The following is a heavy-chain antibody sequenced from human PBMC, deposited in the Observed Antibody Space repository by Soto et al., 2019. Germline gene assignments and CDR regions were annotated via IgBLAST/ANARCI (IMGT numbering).Heavy chain of an antibody. J-gene: IGHJ4*02. V-gene: IGHV3-23*01. CDR3: AKDLLYSGSHGFDY. Sequence: EVQLLESGGGLVQPGGSLRLSCAASGFTFSSYAMSWVRQAPGKGLEWVSAISGSGGSKYYADSVKGRFTISRDNSKNSLYLQMNSRRAEDAAVYYCAKDLLYSGSHGFDYWGQGTLVTVSS. D-gene: IGHD1-26*01. CDR2: ISGSGGSK. CDR1: GFTFSSYA.